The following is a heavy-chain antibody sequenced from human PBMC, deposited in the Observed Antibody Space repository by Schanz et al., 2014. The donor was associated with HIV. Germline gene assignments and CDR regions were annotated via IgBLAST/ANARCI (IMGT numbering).Heavy chain of an antibody. CDR1: GFTFSSYG. J-gene: IGHJ6*02. V-gene: IGHV3-30*03. CDR3: ARGSDIVATSKYYYGMDV. D-gene: IGHD5-12*01. Sequence: QVQLVESGGGVVQPGRSLRLSCAASGFTFSSYGMHWVRQAPGKGLEWVAVISYDGSNKYYADSVKGRFTISRDNSKNTLYLQMNSLRAEDTAVYYCARGSDIVATSKYYYGMDVWGQGTMVTVSS. CDR2: ISYDGSNK.